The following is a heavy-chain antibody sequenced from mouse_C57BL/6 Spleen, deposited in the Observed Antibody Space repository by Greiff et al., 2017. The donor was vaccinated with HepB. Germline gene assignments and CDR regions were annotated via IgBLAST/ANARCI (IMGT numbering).Heavy chain of an antibody. CDR2: ISDGGSYT. CDR1: GFTFSSYA. D-gene: IGHD2-4*01. J-gene: IGHJ3*01. V-gene: IGHV5-4*01. Sequence: EVQLVESGGGLVKPGGSLKLSCAASGFTFSSYAMSWVRQTPEKRLEWVATISDGGSYTYYPDNVKGRFTISRDNAKNNLYLQMSHLKSEDTAMYYCARGSYDYDEGAWFAYWGQGTLVTVSA. CDR3: ARGSYDYDEGAWFAY.